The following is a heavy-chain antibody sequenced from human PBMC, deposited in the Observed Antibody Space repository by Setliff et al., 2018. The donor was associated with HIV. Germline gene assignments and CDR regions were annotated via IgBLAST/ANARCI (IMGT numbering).Heavy chain of an antibody. Sequence: SETLSLTCTVSGGSIRTYYWSWIRQPPGKGLEWIGYIFYSVNTNYNPSLKGRVTISVDTSKNQCSLRLTSLTAADTAVYFCARHYDVDAFDVWGQGTMVTVSS. J-gene: IGHJ3*01. CDR3: ARHYDVDAFDV. D-gene: IGHD3-16*01. V-gene: IGHV4-59*08. CDR2: IFYSVNT. CDR1: GGSIRTYY.